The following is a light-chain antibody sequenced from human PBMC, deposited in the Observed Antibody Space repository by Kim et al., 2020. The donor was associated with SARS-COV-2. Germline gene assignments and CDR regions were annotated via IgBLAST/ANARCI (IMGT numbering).Light chain of an antibody. CDR1: QSVSSNY. J-gene: IGKJ2*01. V-gene: IGKV3-20*01. CDR2: GAS. CDR3: QQYGSSPRT. Sequence: LSPGERATLSCRASQSVSSNYLAWYQQKPGQAPRLLIYGASSRATGIPDRFSGSGSVTDFTLTISRLEPEDFAVYYCQQYGSSPRTFGQGTKLEIK.